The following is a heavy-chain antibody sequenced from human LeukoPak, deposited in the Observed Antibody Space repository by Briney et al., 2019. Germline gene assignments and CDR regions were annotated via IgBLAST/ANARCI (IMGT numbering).Heavy chain of an antibody. CDR2: IWYDGSNK. J-gene: IGHJ4*02. V-gene: IGHV3-33*08. CDR1: GLTFINYA. D-gene: IGHD3-22*01. Sequence: GGSLRLSCAASGLTFINYAIHWVRQAPGKGLEWVAVIWYDGSNKYYADSVKGRFTISRDNSKNTLYLQMNSLRAEDTAVYYCARCRASDSSGYYARAMGEFDYWGQGTLVTVSS. CDR3: ARCRASDSSGYYARAMGEFDY.